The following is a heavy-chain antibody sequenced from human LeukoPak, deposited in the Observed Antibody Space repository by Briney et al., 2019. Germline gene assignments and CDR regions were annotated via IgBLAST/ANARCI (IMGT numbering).Heavy chain of an antibody. D-gene: IGHD6-19*01. J-gene: IGHJ4*02. CDR2: TSSDEYTI. CDR3: ARDRGGGCDY. CDR1: GFTFSSYW. Sequence: GGSLRLSCAASGFTFSSYWMHWVRQAPGKGLVWVSHTSSDEYTISYADSVKGRFTISRDNAKSTLYLQMNSLRAEDTAVYYCARDRGGGCDYWGQGTLVTVSS. V-gene: IGHV3-74*01.